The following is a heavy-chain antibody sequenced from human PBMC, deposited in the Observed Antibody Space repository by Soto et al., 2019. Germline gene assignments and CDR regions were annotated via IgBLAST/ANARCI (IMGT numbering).Heavy chain of an antibody. Sequence: GGSLRLSCAASGFTFDDYAMHWVRQAPGKGLEWVSGISWNSGSIGYADSVKGRFTISRDNAKNSLYLQMNSLRAEDTALYYCVFGLNFDYGDYVEEYFDYWGQGTLVTVSS. V-gene: IGHV3-9*01. CDR3: VFGLNFDYGDYVEEYFDY. J-gene: IGHJ4*02. CDR1: GFTFDDYA. D-gene: IGHD4-17*01. CDR2: ISWNSGSI.